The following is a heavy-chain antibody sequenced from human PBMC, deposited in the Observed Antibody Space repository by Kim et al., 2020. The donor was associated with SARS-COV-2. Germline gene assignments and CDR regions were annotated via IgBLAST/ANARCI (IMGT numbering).Heavy chain of an antibody. D-gene: IGHD6-6*01. J-gene: IGHJ6*01. Sequence: GGSLRLSCAASGFTFSSYAMHWVRQAPGKGLEWVAVISYDGSNKYYADSVKGRFTISRDNSKNTLYLQMNSLRAEDTAVYYCARDRIAARPQYYYYYYG. CDR3: ARDRIAARPQYYYYYYG. CDR2: ISYDGSNK. CDR1: GFTFSSYA. V-gene: IGHV3-30-3*01.